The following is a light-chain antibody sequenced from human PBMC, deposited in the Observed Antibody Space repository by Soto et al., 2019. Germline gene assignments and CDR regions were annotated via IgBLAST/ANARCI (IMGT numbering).Light chain of an antibody. CDR3: QQYGSSPT. CDR1: QSVSSSY. J-gene: IGKJ1*01. Sequence: EIVLTQSPGTLSLSPGERATLSCRSSQSVSSSYLAWYQQKPGQAPRLLIYDVSSRATGIPDRFSGSGSGTDFTLTISRLEPEDFAVYYGQQYGSSPTFGQGTKVEIK. V-gene: IGKV3-20*01. CDR2: DVS.